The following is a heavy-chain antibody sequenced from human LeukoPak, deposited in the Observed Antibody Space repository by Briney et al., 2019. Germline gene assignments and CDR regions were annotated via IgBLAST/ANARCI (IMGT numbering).Heavy chain of an antibody. CDR1: GGSISGFY. CDR2: ISYSGTT. V-gene: IGHV4-4*07. Sequence: SETLSLTCTVSGGSISGFYWSWIRQPAGKGLEWIGRISYSGTTNDNPSLKSRVTVSVDTSKNHFSLKLTSVTAADTAVYYCARGYYDSRGYSMPFDYWGQGTLVTVSS. CDR3: ARGYYDSRGYSMPFDY. D-gene: IGHD3-22*01. J-gene: IGHJ4*02.